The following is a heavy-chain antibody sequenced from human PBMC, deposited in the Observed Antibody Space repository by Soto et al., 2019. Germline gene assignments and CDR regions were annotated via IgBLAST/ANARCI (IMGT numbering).Heavy chain of an antibody. CDR3: AREVYDFWSGYYAYYYYYGMDV. J-gene: IGHJ6*02. Sequence: LRLSCAASGFTFSSYAMHWVRQAPGKGLEWVAVISYDGSNKYYADSVKGRFTISRDNSKNTLYLQMNSLRAEDTAVYYCAREVYDFWSGYYAYYYYYGMDVWGQGTTVTVSS. V-gene: IGHV3-30-3*01. D-gene: IGHD3-3*01. CDR2: ISYDGSNK. CDR1: GFTFSSYA.